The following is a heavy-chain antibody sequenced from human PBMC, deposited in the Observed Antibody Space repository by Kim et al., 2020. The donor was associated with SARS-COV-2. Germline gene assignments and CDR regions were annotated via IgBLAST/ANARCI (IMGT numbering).Heavy chain of an antibody. J-gene: IGHJ5*02. D-gene: IGHD2-8*01. CDR3: ARQGAYDAKWFDP. Sequence: YNPALESRVTISVDTAKNQFTRKLTSATAADTAVYYCARQGAYDAKWFDPWGQGTLVTVSS. V-gene: IGHV4-59*08.